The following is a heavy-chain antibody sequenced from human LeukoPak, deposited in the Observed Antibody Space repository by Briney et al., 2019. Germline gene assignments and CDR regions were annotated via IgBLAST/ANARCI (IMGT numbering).Heavy chain of an antibody. D-gene: IGHD2-15*01. J-gene: IGHJ5*02. CDR2: IYYSGST. V-gene: IGHV4-61*08. Sequence: SQTLSLTCTVSGGSISSGDYYWSWIRQPPGKGLEWIGYIYYSGSTNYNPSLKSRVTISVDTSKNQFSLKLTSVTAADTAVYYCARIANCSGGGCLGFDPWGQGTLVTVSS. CDR1: GGSISSGDYY. CDR3: ARIANCSGGGCLGFDP.